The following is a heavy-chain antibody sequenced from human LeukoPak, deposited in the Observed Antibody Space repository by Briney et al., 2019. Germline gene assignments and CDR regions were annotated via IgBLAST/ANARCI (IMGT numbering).Heavy chain of an antibody. V-gene: IGHV4-34*01. J-gene: IGHJ4*02. CDR3: ARGPLYSSSWYVGPDKVFDY. Sequence: ETLSLTCAVYGGSFSGYYWSWIRQPPGKGLEWIGEINHSGSTNHNPSLKSRVTISVDTSKNQFSLKLSSVTAADTAVYYCARGPLYSSSWYVGPDKVFDYWGQGTLVTVSS. D-gene: IGHD6-13*01. CDR1: GGSFSGYY. CDR2: INHSGST.